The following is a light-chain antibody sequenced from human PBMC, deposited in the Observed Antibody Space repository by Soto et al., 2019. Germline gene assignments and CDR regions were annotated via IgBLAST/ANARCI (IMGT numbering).Light chain of an antibody. CDR3: QQYNNWPRT. Sequence: EFVLTQSPGTLSLSPGERATLSCRASQTISSNFLAWYQQKPGQAPRLLIYGASSRATGIPDRFSGSGSGTEFTLTISSLQSEDFAVYYCQQYNNWPRTFGQGTKVDIK. CDR1: QTISSN. CDR2: GAS. V-gene: IGKV3D-15*01. J-gene: IGKJ1*01.